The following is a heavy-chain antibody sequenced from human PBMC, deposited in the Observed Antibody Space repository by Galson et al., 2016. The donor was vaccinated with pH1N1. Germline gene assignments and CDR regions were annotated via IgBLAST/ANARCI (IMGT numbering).Heavy chain of an antibody. CDR1: EYGFTAYW. D-gene: IGHD5-12*01. J-gene: IGHJ3*02. V-gene: IGHV5-10-1*01. CDR3: ARDRYSGYDPDAFDI. Sequence: QSGAEVKKLGESLSISCQGFEYGFTAYWITWVRQMPGKGLEWMGRIDPSDSYTNYSPSFQGHVTISADKSVSTVYLQWSSLKASDTAIYYCARDRYSGYDPDAFDIWGQGTMVTVSS. CDR2: IDPSDSYT.